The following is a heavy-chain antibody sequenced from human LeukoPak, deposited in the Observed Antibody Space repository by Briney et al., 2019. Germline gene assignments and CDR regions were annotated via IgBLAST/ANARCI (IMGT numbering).Heavy chain of an antibody. CDR3: ARGPPLAYYGTGGYYFFDY. CDR2: VNHSGST. J-gene: IGHJ4*02. D-gene: IGHD3-22*01. CDR1: GGSFGGYF. Sequence: PSETLSLTCSAYGGSFGGYFWSWIRQPPGEGLEWIGEVNHSGSTNYNPSLKSRVTTSVDTSRTQFSLNLRSVTAADTAVYYCARGPPLAYYGTGGYYFFDYWGQGILVTVSP. V-gene: IGHV4-34*01.